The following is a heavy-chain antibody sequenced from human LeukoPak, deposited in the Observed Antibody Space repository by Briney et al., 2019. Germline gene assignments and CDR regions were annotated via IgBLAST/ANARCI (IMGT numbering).Heavy chain of an antibody. CDR1: GGSISSYY. J-gene: IGHJ3*02. V-gene: IGHV4-4*09. CDR2: IYTSGST. D-gene: IGHD3-22*01. Sequence: PSETLSLTCTVSGGSISSYYWSWIRQPPGKGLEWIGYIYTSGSTNYNPSLKSRVTISVDTSKNQFSLKLSSVTAADTAVYYCARRASSGYLYDAFDIWGQGTMVTVSS. CDR3: ARRASSGYLYDAFDI.